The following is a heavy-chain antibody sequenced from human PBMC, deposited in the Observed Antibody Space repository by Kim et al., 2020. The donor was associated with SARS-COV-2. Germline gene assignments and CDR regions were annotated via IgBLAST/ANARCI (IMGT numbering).Heavy chain of an antibody. CDR2: IYYSGST. J-gene: IGHJ4*01. CDR3: SRHAPNCGQNYPFAY. CDR1: GGSISSYY. V-gene: IGHV4-59*08. Sequence: SETLSLTCTVSGGSISSYYWSWMWQSPGKGLEWIGHIYYSGSTSYNPSLKRRLAISADTSQNQFSLKLHSVTAADTAAYYCSRHAPNCGQNYPFAYW. D-gene: IGHD2-21*01.